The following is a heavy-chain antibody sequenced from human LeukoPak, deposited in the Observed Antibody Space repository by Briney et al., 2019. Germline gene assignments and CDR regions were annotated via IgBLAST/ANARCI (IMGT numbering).Heavy chain of an antibody. CDR1: GFTVSRNY. Sequence: GGSLRLSCAASGFTVSRNYMNCVRQPPGKGLEWVSAIYTGGSTYYADSVKGRFTISRDNSKNTLYLQLNSLRAEDTAVYYCARDIGGEVRLYYGMDVWGQGTTVTVSS. J-gene: IGHJ6*02. V-gene: IGHV3-53*01. D-gene: IGHD3-16*01. CDR3: ARDIGGEVRLYYGMDV. CDR2: IYTGGST.